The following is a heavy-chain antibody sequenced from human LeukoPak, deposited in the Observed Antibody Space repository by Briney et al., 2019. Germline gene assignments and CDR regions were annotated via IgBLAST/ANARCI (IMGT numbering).Heavy chain of an antibody. V-gene: IGHV1-18*01. CDR3: ARDLDNYYGSGSQIDP. CDR1: GYTFTSYG. CDR2: ISAYNGNT. Sequence: GASVKVSCKASGYTFTSYGISWVRQAPGQGLEWMGWISAYNGNTNYAQKLQGRVTMTTDTSISTAYMEVSRLRSDDTAVYYCARDLDNYYGSGSQIDPWGQGTLVTVSS. D-gene: IGHD3-10*01. J-gene: IGHJ5*02.